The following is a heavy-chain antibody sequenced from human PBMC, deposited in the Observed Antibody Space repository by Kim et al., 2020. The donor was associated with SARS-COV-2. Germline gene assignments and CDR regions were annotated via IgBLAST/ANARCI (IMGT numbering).Heavy chain of an antibody. Sequence: ASVKVSCKASGYTFTGYYMHWVRQAPGQGLEWMGWINPNSGGTNYAQKFQGRVTMTRDTSISTAYMELSRLRSDDTAVYYCARFDTVTSSRPFDYWGQGTLVTVSS. V-gene: IGHV1-2*02. CDR3: ARFDTVTSSRPFDY. J-gene: IGHJ4*02. CDR1: GYTFTGYY. D-gene: IGHD4-17*01. CDR2: INPNSGGT.